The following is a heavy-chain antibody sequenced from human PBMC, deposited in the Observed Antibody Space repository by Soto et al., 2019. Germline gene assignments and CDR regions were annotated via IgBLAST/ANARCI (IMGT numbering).Heavy chain of an antibody. D-gene: IGHD3-22*01. V-gene: IGHV1-18*01. J-gene: IGHJ6*02. CDR1: GYTFTSYG. Sequence: QVQLVQSGAEVKKPGASVKVSCKASGYTFTSYGISWVRQAPGQGLEWMGWISAYNGNTNYAQKLQGRVTMTTDTSTSTAYMELRSMRSDDTAVYYCARDGDYYDSSGYYYYYCGMDVWGQGTTVTVSS. CDR2: ISAYNGNT. CDR3: ARDGDYYDSSGYYYYYCGMDV.